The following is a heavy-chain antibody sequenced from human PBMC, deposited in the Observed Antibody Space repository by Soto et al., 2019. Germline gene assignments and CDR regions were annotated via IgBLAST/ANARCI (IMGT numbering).Heavy chain of an antibody. V-gene: IGHV3-30*18. J-gene: IGHJ4*02. CDR3: SKDRWGDFGDLNLPGY. Sequence: QVLLVESGGGVVQPGRSLRLSCAASGFTFISFGMHWVRQAPGKGLEWVAVISDDGSTKHYADSVKGRFTISRDNSKNTLYLQMNSLGPEDTAVYYCSKDRWGDFGDLNLPGYWGQGTLVTGSS. CDR2: ISDDGSTK. CDR1: GFTFISFG. D-gene: IGHD4-17*01.